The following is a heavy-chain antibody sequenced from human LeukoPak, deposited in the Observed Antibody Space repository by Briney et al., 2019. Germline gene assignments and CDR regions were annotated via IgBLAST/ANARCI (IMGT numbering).Heavy chain of an antibody. CDR3: ARVPSMVRGGTYYYYGMDV. CDR1: GGSISSGGYS. Sequence: TLSLTCAVTGGSISSGGYSWSWIRQPPGKGLEWIGYIYHSGSTYYNPSLKSRVTISVDRSKNQFSLKLSSVTAADTAVYYCARVPSMVRGGTYYYYGMDVWGQGTTVTVSS. CDR2: IYHSGST. J-gene: IGHJ6*02. V-gene: IGHV4-30-2*01. D-gene: IGHD3-10*01.